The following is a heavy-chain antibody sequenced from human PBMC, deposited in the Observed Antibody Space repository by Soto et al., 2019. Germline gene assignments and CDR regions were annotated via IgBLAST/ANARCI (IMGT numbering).Heavy chain of an antibody. J-gene: IGHJ6*02. Sequence: QVQLVQSGAEVKKPGASVKVSCKASGYTFISYYMHWVRQAPGQGLEWMGIINPSADSTSYAQKFQGRVTMTRDTSTSTVYMELRRLRSEDTAVYYCARPGLYSSSSRGMDVWGQGTTVTVSS. V-gene: IGHV1-46*01. CDR2: INPSADST. CDR3: ARPGLYSSSSRGMDV. CDR1: GYTFISYY. D-gene: IGHD6-6*01.